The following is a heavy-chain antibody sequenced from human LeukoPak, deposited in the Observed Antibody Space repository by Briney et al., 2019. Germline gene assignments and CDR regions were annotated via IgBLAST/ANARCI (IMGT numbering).Heavy chain of an antibody. Sequence: GGSLRLSCAASGFTFSIYAMSWVRQAPGKGLEWVSVISASGDSTYYADSVKGRFTNSRDNSKNTLYLQMNSLRAEDTAVYYCAKGSWDYYGSGSYYWGQGTLVTVSS. D-gene: IGHD3-10*01. CDR2: ISASGDST. J-gene: IGHJ4*02. V-gene: IGHV3-23*01. CDR3: AKGSWDYYGSGSYY. CDR1: GFTFSIYA.